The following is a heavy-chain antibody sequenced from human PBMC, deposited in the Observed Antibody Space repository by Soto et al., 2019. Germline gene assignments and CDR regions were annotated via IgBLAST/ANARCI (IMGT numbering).Heavy chain of an antibody. J-gene: IGHJ6*02. Sequence: ASVKVSCKASGYTFTSYDINWVRQATGQGLEWMGWMNPNSGNTGYAQKFQGRVTMTRNTSISTAYMELSSLRYEDTAVYYCARGHDGSNYWGYYYYYYGMDVWGQGTTVTVSS. CDR3: ARGHDGSNYWGYYYYYYGMDV. D-gene: IGHD5-12*01. CDR1: GYTFTSYD. V-gene: IGHV1-8*01. CDR2: MNPNSGNT.